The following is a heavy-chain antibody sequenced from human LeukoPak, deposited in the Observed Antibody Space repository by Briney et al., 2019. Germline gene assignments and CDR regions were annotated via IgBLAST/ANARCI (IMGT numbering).Heavy chain of an antibody. CDR2: IYSGGST. D-gene: IGHD6-13*01. V-gene: IGHV3-66*01. CDR1: GFTVSSNY. CDR3: AETDFAAAADLDY. Sequence: PGGSLRLSCAASGFTVSSNYMSWVRQAPGKGLEWVSVIYSGGSTYYADSVKGRFTISRDNSKNTLYLQMNSLRAEDTAVYYCAETDFAAAADLDYWGQGTLVTVSS. J-gene: IGHJ4*02.